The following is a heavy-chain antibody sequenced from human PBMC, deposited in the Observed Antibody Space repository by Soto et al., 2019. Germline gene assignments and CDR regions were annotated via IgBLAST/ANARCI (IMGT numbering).Heavy chain of an antibody. V-gene: IGHV1-18*01. CDR2: ISAYNGNT. D-gene: IGHD2-21*02. J-gene: IGHJ2*01. CDR3: ASLYCGGDCSDWYFDL. Sequence: QVQLVQSGAEVKKPGASVKVSCKASGYTFTSYGISWVRQAPGQGLEWMGWISAYNGNTNYAQKLQGRVTMTTDPSTSTAYMELRSLRSDDTAVYYCASLYCGGDCSDWYFDLWGRGTLVTVSS. CDR1: GYTFTSYG.